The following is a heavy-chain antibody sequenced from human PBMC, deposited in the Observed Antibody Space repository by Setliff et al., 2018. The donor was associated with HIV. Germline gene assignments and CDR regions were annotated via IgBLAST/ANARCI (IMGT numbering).Heavy chain of an antibody. V-gene: IGHV4-38-2*01. CDR2: IYDSGHT. J-gene: IGHJ4*02. Sequence: SETLSLTCAVSGYSISSGYYWGWIRQPPGKGLEWIGNIYDSGHTFYNPSLKSRVTISVDTSKNQFSLKLTSVTAADTALYFCARHHELTAHGLFDSWGQGTLVTVSS. CDR1: GYSISSGYY. CDR3: ARHHELTAHGLFDS. D-gene: IGHD1-7*01.